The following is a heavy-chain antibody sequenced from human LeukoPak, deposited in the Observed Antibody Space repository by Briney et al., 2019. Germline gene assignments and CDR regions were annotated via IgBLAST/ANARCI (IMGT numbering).Heavy chain of an antibody. CDR2: ISAYNGNT. CDR1: GYTFTSYG. D-gene: IGHD1-26*01. J-gene: IGHJ2*01. CDR3: AKEYFGRGTYWYFDL. Sequence: ASVKVSCKASGYTFTSYGISWVRQAPGQGLEWMGWISAYNGNTNYAQKLQGRATMTTDTSTSTAYMELRSLRSDDTAVYYCAKEYFGRGTYWYFDLWGRGTLVTVSS. V-gene: IGHV1-18*01.